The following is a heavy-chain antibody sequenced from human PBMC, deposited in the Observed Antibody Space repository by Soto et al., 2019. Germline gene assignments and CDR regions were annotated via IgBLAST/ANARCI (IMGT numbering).Heavy chain of an antibody. CDR1: GFDFKNYA. CDR2: ISGSGGST. V-gene: IGHV3-23*01. D-gene: IGHD2-21*02. J-gene: IGHJ5*02. Sequence: GGSLRLSCSASGFDFKNYAMHWVRQAPGKGLEWVSAISGSGGSTYYADSVKGRFTISGDNSENTLYLQMNSLRAEDTAVYYCAKTYGGNSGWFDPWGQGTLVTVSS. CDR3: AKTYGGNSGWFDP.